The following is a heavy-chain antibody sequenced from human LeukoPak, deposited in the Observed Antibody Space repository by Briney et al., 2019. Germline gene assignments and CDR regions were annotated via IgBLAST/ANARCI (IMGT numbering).Heavy chain of an antibody. CDR1: GGSISSYY. V-gene: IGHV4-59*01. CDR3: ARGGTPSYDSSSYYYVLGYWYFDL. J-gene: IGHJ2*01. CDR2: IYYSGST. D-gene: IGHD3-22*01. Sequence: SETLSLTCTVSGGSISSYYWSWIRQPPGKGLEWIGYIYYSGSTNYNPSLKSRVTISVDTSKNQFSLKLSSVTAADTAVYYCARGGTPSYDSSSYYYVLGYWYFDLWGRGTLVTVSS.